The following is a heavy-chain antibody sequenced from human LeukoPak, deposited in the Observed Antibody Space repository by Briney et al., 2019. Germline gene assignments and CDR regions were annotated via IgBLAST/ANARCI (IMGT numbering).Heavy chain of an antibody. CDR1: GGSISSYY. Sequence: SETLSLTCTVSGGSISSYYWSWIRQPPGKGLEWIGYIYYSGNTNYNPSLQSRVSISVDTSKNQFSLSLSSVTAADTAVYYCARHSLTYYDFGYWGQGTLVTVSS. J-gene: IGHJ4*02. V-gene: IGHV4-59*08. CDR3: ARHSLTYYDFGY. D-gene: IGHD2/OR15-2a*01. CDR2: IYYSGNT.